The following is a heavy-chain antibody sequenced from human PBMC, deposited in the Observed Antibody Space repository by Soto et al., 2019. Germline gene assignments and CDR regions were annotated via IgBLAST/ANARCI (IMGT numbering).Heavy chain of an antibody. CDR2: ISGSGGST. V-gene: IGHV3-23*01. Sequence: GGSLRLSCAASGFTFSSYAMSWVRQAPGKGLEWVSAISGSGGSTYYADSVKGRFTISRDNSKNTLYLQMNSLRAEDTAVYYCAKDIEDIVVVVAATGYYATDVWGQGTTVTVSS. CDR3: AKDIEDIVVVVAATGYYATDV. D-gene: IGHD2-15*01. CDR1: GFTFSSYA. J-gene: IGHJ6*02.